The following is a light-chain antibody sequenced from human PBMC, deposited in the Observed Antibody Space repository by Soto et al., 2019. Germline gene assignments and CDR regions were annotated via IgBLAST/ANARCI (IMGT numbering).Light chain of an antibody. J-gene: IGKJ5*01. CDR2: AAS. Sequence: DIQLTQTPSTLSASLGDEVTITCRASQTISRWLAWYQQKPGRAPKLLIYAASTLESGVPSRFSGSGSETEFTLTISRLQPDDFATYFCHSRAFGQGTRLEIK. V-gene: IGKV1-5*01. CDR1: QTISRW. CDR3: HSRA.